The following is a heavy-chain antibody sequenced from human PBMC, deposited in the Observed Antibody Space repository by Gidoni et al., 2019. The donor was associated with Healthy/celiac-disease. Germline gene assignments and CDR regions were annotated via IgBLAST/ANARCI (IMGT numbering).Heavy chain of an antibody. J-gene: IGHJ5*02. CDR1: GFTFSDYY. V-gene: IGHV3-11*05. D-gene: IGHD6-13*01. Sequence: QVQLVESGGGLVKPGWSLTLSCAASGFTFSDYYMSWIRQAPGKGLEGVSYISSSSSYTNYADSVKGRFTISRDNAKNSLYLQMNSLRAEDTAVYYCARTGAAAGHGSWFDPWGQGTLVTVSS. CDR3: ARTGAAAGHGSWFDP. CDR2: ISSSSSYT.